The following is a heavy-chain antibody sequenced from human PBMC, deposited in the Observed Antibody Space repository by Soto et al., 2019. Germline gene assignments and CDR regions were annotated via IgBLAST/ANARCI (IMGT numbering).Heavy chain of an antibody. D-gene: IGHD3-22*01. CDR2: IVVGSGNT. CDR1: GFTFTSSA. CDR3: AADGPYYYDSSGYSVFDY. Sequence: QMQLVQSGPEVKKPGTSVKVSCKASGFTFTSSAVQWVRQARGQRLEWIGWIVVGSGNTNYAQKFQERVTITRDMSTSTAYMELSSLRSEDTAVYYCAADGPYYYDSSGYSVFDYWGQGTLVTVSS. V-gene: IGHV1-58*01. J-gene: IGHJ4*02.